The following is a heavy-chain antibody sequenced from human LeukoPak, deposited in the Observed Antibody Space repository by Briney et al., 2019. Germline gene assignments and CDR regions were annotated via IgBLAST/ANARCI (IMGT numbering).Heavy chain of an antibody. J-gene: IGHJ4*02. CDR1: GGSISSGGYY. V-gene: IGHV4-31*03. CDR2: IYYSGST. CDR3: ARGCLGEVGATLDLFYFDY. D-gene: IGHD1-26*01. Sequence: SETLSLTCTVSGGSISSGGYYWSWISQHPGKGLEWIGYIYYSGSTYYNPSLKSRVTISVDTSKNQFSLKLSSVTAADTAVYYCARGCLGEVGATLDLFYFDYWGQGTLVTVSS.